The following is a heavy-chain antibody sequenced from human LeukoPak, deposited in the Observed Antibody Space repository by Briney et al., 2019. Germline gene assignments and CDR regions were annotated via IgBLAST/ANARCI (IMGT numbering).Heavy chain of an antibody. CDR2: IYYSGST. CDR3: ARPQVLLSFSWFDP. D-gene: IGHD2-15*01. CDR1: GGSISSSSYY. Sequence: SETLSLTCTVSGGSISSSSYYWGWIRQPPGKGLEWIGSIYYSGSTYYNPSLKSRVTISVDTSKNQFSLKLSSVTAADTAVYYCARPQVLLSFSWFDPWDQGTLVTVSS. J-gene: IGHJ5*02. V-gene: IGHV4-39*01.